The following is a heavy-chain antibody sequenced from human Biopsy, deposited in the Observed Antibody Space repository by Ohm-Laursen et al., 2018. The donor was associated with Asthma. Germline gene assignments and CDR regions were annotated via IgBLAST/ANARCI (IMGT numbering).Heavy chain of an antibody. Sequence: SLRLSCTASGFTFGDYWMSWVRQVPGKGLEWVANIKHDGTEKNHVDSLKGRFTISRDNAKNSLFLHMNSLRAGDSAVYYCARGGYCTSPTCPWGRYATDVWGQGTTVTVS. J-gene: IGHJ6*02. V-gene: IGHV3-7*01. CDR2: IKHDGTEK. D-gene: IGHD2-8*01. CDR1: GFTFGDYW. CDR3: ARGGYCTSPTCPWGRYATDV.